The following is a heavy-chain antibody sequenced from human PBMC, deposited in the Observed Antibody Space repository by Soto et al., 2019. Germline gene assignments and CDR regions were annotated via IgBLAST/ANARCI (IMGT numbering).Heavy chain of an antibody. V-gene: IGHV4-28*01. Sequence: SETLSLTCAVSGFSIGSNNWWGWIRQPPGKGLEWIGNIYYSGTTQFNPPLKSRVTMSMDGAGNQFSLRLSSVTAADTAVYYCARKERKPAAIWNWGQGTLVTVSS. D-gene: IGHD2-2*01. CDR1: GFSIGSNNW. J-gene: IGHJ4*02. CDR3: ARKERKPAAIWN. CDR2: IYYSGTT.